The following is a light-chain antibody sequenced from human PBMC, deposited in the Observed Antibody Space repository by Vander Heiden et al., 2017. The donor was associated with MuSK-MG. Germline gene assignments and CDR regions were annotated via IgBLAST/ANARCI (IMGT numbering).Light chain of an antibody. J-gene: IGKJ5*01. CDR3: QQYGSSPIT. Sequence: EIVLTQSPRTLSLSPGQQAPLPCRSGHWLSSSYLAWYQQKPGRAPRLLIYGASSRATGIPDRFSGSGSGTDFTLTISRLEPEDFAVYYCQQYGSSPITFGQGTRLEIK. CDR2: GAS. V-gene: IGKV3-20*01. CDR1: HWLSSSY.